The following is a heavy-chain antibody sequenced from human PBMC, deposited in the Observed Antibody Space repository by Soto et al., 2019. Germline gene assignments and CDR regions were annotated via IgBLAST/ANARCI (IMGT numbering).Heavy chain of an antibody. D-gene: IGHD3-22*01. CDR1: GGSISTVGHY. V-gene: IGHV4-61*08. CDR3: AILNYDSSGGLDY. J-gene: IGHJ4*02. Sequence: SETLSLTCSVSGGSISTVGHYWTWIRQPPGKGLEWIWYIYYSGSTNYNPSLKSRVTISVDTSKNQFSLKLSSVTAADTAVYYCAILNYDSSGGLDYWGQGTLVTVSS. CDR2: IYYSGST.